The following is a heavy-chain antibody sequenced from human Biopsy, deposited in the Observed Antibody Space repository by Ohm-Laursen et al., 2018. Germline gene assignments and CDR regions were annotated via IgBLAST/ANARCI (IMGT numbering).Heavy chain of an antibody. V-gene: IGHV1-69*06. D-gene: IGHD3-22*01. CDR3: ARFPLGAYDDSGSYRAVEHWYFDL. CDR1: GGTFTNPA. Sequence: SVKASRKASGGTFTNPAVGCVRQPPGQGLGWVGSSIPLFNTANYADKFQDRVTLTADKSTTTAYMELSSLRSEDTAIYYCARFPLGAYDDSGSYRAVEHWYFDLWGRGTLVTVSS. CDR2: SIPLFNTA. J-gene: IGHJ2*01.